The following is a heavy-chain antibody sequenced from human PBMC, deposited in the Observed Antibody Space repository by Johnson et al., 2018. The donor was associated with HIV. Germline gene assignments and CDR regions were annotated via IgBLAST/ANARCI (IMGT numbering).Heavy chain of an antibody. J-gene: IGHJ3*02. CDR2: ISYDGSNK. D-gene: IGHD1-26*01. V-gene: IGHV3-30*04. Sequence: QEKLVESGGGVVQPGRSLRLSCAASGFTFSSYAMHWVRQAPGKGLEWVAVISYDGSNKYYADSVKGRLTVSRDNSKNTLYLQMNSLRAEDTALYYCARERVGDAFDILGQGTMVTVSS. CDR1: GFTFSSYA. CDR3: ARERVGDAFDI.